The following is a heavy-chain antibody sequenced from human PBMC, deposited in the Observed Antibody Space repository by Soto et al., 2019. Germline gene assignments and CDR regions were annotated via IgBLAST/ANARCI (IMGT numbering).Heavy chain of an antibody. CDR1: GYTFASYA. Sequence: QVQLVQSGAEVKKPGASVKVSCKASGYTFASYAISWMRQAHGQGLEWMGWISAYNGNTNYAQKLQGRGTMTTDTSTSTAYMELRSLTSYDTAVYYCARDPPPPDYWGQGTLVTVSS. J-gene: IGHJ4*02. CDR2: ISAYNGNT. V-gene: IGHV1-18*01. CDR3: ARDPPPPDY.